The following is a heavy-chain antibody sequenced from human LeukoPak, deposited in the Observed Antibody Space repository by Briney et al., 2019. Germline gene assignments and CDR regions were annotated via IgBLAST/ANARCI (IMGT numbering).Heavy chain of an antibody. D-gene: IGHD3-22*01. J-gene: IGHJ4*02. CDR3: ARTNYDSSGYLDY. V-gene: IGHV3-33*01. Sequence: PGGSLLLSCAASGFIFNSYGMHWVRQAPGKGLEWVALIWYDGSNKYYTDSVKGRFTISRDNSKNTLYLQMNSLRAEDTAVYYCARTNYDSSGYLDYWGQGTLVTVSS. CDR2: IWYDGSNK. CDR1: GFIFNSYG.